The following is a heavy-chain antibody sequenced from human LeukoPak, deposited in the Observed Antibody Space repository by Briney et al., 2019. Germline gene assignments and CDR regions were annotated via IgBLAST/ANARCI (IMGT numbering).Heavy chain of an antibody. J-gene: IGHJ6*02. CDR3: SRSLIWFGEIDGMDV. CDR2: ISGDGGST. V-gene: IGHV3-43*02. Sequence: GGSLRLSCAASGFTFDDYAMHWVRQAPGKGLEWVSLISGDGGSTYYADSVKGRLTISRDNSKNSLYLQMNSLRTEDTALYYCSRSLIWFGEIDGMDVWGQGTTVTVSS. CDR1: GFTFDDYA. D-gene: IGHD3-10*01.